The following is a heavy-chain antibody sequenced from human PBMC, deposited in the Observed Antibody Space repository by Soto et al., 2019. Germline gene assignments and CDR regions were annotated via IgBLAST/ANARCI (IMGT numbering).Heavy chain of an antibody. CDR1: GFNFSSYA. J-gene: IGHJ4*02. Sequence: DVQWLESGGGLVQPEGSLRLSCAASGFNFSSYAMGWVRQGPGKWLEWGEVVSIGGSTHYADSVRGRFTISRDNSKNTPSLQMNSLTAEDPAVYFCAKRRGAGWHFDYWGQGALVTVSS. V-gene: IGHV3-23*01. CDR2: VSIGGST. D-gene: IGHD2-15*01. CDR3: AKRRGAGWHFDY.